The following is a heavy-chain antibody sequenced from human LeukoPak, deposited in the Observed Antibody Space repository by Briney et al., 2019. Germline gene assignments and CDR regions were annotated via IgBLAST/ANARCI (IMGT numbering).Heavy chain of an antibody. D-gene: IGHD3-22*01. Sequence: GGSLRLSCAASGFTFSSYWMHWVRQAPGKGLVWVSGINSDGSSTSYADSVKGRFTISRDNAKNTLYLQMNSLRAEDTAVYYCARAGDSNGYVGRGYIWGQGTMVTVSS. CDR1: GFTFSSYW. CDR3: ARAGDSNGYVGRGYI. J-gene: IGHJ3*02. V-gene: IGHV3-74*01. CDR2: INSDGSST.